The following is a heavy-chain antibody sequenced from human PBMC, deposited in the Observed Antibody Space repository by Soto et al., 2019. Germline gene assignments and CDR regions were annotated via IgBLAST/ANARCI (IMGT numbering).Heavy chain of an antibody. D-gene: IGHD1-7*01. V-gene: IGHV1-18*04. J-gene: IGHJ3*02. CDR2: VSAYTGET. CDR3: ARGGNWNYVGAFDI. Sequence: QVQLVQSGPEVKKPGASVKLSCKASGYIFTSYTVTWVRQAPGQGLEWMGWVSAYTGETQYAQRFHGTVTMTTNTSKSKAYTEMRILKSDDSAVYYCARGGNWNYVGAFDIWGQGTMVTVSS. CDR1: GYIFTSYT.